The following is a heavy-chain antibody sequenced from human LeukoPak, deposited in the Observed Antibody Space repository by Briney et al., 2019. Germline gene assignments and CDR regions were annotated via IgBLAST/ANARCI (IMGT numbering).Heavy chain of an antibody. V-gene: IGHV4-4*07. CDR1: GGSISGSYY. CDR3: ARGKQYAVDY. CDR2: ISTSGST. D-gene: IGHD6-19*01. Sequence: SETLSLTCTVCGGSISGSYYWTWIRQPAGKGLEWIGRISTSGSTNYDPSLKSRVTISVDKSNNQFSLMLSSVTAADTAVYYCARGKQYAVDYWGQGILVTVSS. J-gene: IGHJ4*02.